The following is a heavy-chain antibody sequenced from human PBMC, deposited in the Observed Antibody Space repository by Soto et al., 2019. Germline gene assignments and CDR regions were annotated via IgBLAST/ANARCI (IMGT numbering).Heavy chain of an antibody. J-gene: IGHJ4*02. CDR3: ARDRTIFGVTTIDY. Sequence: SETLSLTCAVSGYSISSGYYWGWIRQPPGKGLEWIGSIYHSGTTYYNPSLKSRVTISVDTSKNQFSLKLSSVTAADTAVYYCARDRTIFGVTTIDYWGQGTLVTVSS. CDR1: GYSISSGYY. V-gene: IGHV4-38-2*02. CDR2: IYHSGTT. D-gene: IGHD3-3*01.